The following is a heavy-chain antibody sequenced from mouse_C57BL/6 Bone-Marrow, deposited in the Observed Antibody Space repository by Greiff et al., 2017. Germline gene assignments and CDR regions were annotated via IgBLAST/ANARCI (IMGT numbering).Heavy chain of an antibody. J-gene: IGHJ2*01. CDR3: AREKVVPFDY. V-gene: IGHV1-54*01. CDR1: GYAFTNYL. CDR2: INPGSGGT. Sequence: VQLVESGAELVRPGTSVKVSCKASGYAFTNYLIEWVKQRPGQGLEWIGVINPGSGGTNYNEKFKGKATLTADKSSSTAYMQLSSLTSEDSAVYFCAREKVVPFDYWGQGTTLTVSS. D-gene: IGHD1-1*01.